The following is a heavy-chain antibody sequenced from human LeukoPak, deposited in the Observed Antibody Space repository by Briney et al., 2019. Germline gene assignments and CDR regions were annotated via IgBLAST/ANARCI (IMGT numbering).Heavy chain of an antibody. CDR1: GFTVSSNY. V-gene: IGHV3-66*01. D-gene: IGHD4-17*01. CDR2: IYDGGTT. CDR3: ARDRWDYGDYGMDV. Sequence: GGSLRLSCAASGFTVSSNYMNWVRQAPGKGLEWVSLIYDGGTTYYTDSVRGRFTISRDNSKNTLYLQITSLRAEDTAVYYCARDRWDYGDYGMDVWGQGTTVTVSS. J-gene: IGHJ6*02.